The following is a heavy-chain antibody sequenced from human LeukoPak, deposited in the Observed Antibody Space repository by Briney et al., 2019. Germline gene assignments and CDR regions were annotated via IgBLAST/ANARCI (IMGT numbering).Heavy chain of an antibody. D-gene: IGHD3-9*01. V-gene: IGHV1-69*13. CDR3: ARATYYDILTGYYPYYYYGMDV. CDR1: GGTFSSYA. J-gene: IGHJ6*04. Sequence: SVNVSCKASGGTFSSYAISWVRQAPGQGLEWMGGIIPIFGKANYAQKFQGRVTITADESTSTAYMELSSLRSEDTAVYYCARATYYDILTGYYPYYYYGMDVWGKGTTVSVSS. CDR2: IIPIFGKA.